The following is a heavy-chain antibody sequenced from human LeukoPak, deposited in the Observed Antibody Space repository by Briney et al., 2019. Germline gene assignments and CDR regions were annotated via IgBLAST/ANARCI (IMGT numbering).Heavy chain of an antibody. Sequence: GASVKVSCKASGYTFTSYYMHWVRQAPGQGLEWMGIINPSGGSTSYAQKFQGRVTMTRNTSISTAYMELSSLRSEDTAVYYCARGRMVRGVIIRYYFDYWGQGTLVTVSS. CDR2: INPSGGST. J-gene: IGHJ4*02. CDR3: ARGRMVRGVIIRYYFDY. D-gene: IGHD3-10*01. V-gene: IGHV1-46*01. CDR1: GYTFTSYY.